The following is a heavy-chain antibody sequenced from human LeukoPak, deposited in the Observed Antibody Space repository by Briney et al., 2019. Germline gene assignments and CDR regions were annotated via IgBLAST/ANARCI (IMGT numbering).Heavy chain of an antibody. CDR2: ISGSGSPR. V-gene: IGHV3-48*04. CDR3: ARDLLVSSWYRTALKYNWFDP. D-gene: IGHD6-13*01. CDR1: GFAFSTFA. J-gene: IGHJ5*02. Sequence: GGSLRLSCAASGFAFSTFAMHWVRQAPGKGPEWVSYISGSGSPRFYADSVKGRFIISRDNAKNSLSLQMNSLRAEDTAVYYCARDLLVSSWYRTALKYNWFDPWGQGTLVTVSS.